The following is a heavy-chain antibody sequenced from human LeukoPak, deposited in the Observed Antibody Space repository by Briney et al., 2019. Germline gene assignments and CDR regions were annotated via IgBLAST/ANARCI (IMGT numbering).Heavy chain of an antibody. J-gene: IGHJ4*02. V-gene: IGHV3-48*03. CDR1: GFTFRSYD. CDR2: ISSSGSGSTK. CDR3: ARDREFSSGWYFDN. Sequence: PGGSLRLSXAASGFTFRSYDMNWVRQAPGKGLEWVSYISSSGSGSTKFYADSVKGRFTISRDNAENSLYLQMSSLRVEDTAVYYCARDREFSSGWYFDNWGQGTLVTVSS. D-gene: IGHD6-19*01.